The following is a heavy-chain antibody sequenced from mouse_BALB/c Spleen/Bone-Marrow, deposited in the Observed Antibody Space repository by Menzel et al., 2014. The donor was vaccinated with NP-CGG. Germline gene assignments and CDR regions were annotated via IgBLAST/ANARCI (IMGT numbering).Heavy chain of an antibody. J-gene: IGHJ1*01. V-gene: IGHV1S41*01. CDR1: GYTFTGYW. CDR2: IAPGSGST. CDR3: ARSRDGYFDV. Sequence: DLVKPGASVKLSCKASGYTFTGYWINWIKQRPGQGFEWIGRIAPGSGSTYYNEMFKGKATLTVDTSSSTAYIQLSSLSSEDSAVYFCARSRDGYFDVWGVGTTVTVSS.